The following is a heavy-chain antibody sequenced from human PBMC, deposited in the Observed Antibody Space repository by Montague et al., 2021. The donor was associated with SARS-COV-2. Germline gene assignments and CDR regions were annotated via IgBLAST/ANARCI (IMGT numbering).Heavy chain of an antibody. Sequence: SRRLSCAASGFNFSSYSMNWVRQAPGKGLEWVSSISSSSSYIYYADSVKGRFTISRDNAKNSLYLQMNSLRAEDTAVYYCASELHPNYYYGMDVWGQGTTVTVSS. J-gene: IGHJ6*02. CDR1: GFNFSSYS. V-gene: IGHV3-21*01. CDR2: ISSSSSYI. D-gene: IGHD4-11*01. CDR3: ASELHPNYYYGMDV.